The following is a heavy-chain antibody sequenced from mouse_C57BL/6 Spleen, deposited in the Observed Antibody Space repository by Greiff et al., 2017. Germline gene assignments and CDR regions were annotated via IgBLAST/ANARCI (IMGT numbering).Heavy chain of an antibody. J-gene: IGHJ4*01. CDR2: IWRGGST. V-gene: IGHV2-5*01. D-gene: IGHD2-10*02. CDR3: AKEGYDYYAMDY. Sequence: LKLQQSGPGLVQPSQSLSITCTVSGFSLTSYGVHWVRQSPGKGLEWLGVIWRGGSTDYNAAFMSRLSITKDNSKSQVFFKMNSLQADDTAIYYCAKEGYDYYAMDYWGQGTSVTVSS. CDR1: GFSLTSYG.